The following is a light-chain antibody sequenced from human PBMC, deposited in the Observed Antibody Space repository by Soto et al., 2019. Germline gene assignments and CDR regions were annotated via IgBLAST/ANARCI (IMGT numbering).Light chain of an antibody. V-gene: IGKV3-20*01. Sequence: IGLTQSAGTLSLSPGERATLSCRASQTVRSNSLAWYQQKPGQAPRLLIYDASSRPPGIPDRFSGGGSGTDFTLTLGRLEPEDFAVYSCQLSATFGPGTKVDI. CDR1: QTVRSNS. J-gene: IGKJ3*01. CDR2: DAS. CDR3: QLSAT.